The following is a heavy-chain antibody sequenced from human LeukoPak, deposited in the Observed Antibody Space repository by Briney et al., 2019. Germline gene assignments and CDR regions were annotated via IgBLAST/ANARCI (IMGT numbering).Heavy chain of an antibody. Sequence: GESLKISCKASGYSFIDYWIGWVRQMPGKGLEWMGIIYPGDSDTRYSPSFESRVTISSDKSITTAYLQWSGLKASDTAMYYCAKSNRGDGYNYWFDPWGQGTLVTVSS. CDR1: GYSFIDYW. D-gene: IGHD5-24*01. CDR3: AKSNRGDGYNYWFDP. J-gene: IGHJ5*02. V-gene: IGHV5-51*01. CDR2: IYPGDSDT.